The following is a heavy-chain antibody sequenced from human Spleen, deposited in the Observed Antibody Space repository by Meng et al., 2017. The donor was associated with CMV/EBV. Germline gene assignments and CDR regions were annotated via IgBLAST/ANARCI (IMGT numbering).Heavy chain of an antibody. J-gene: IGHJ4*02. Sequence: QVQLLQSGAEVKKSGASVKVSCKASGYTFTGYFLHWVRQAPGQGLEWMGRINPKSDDTNYAQKFLGRVTMTRDTSINTAYMELSRLTFDDTAVYYCAREGYYGSEADYWGQGTLVTVSS. V-gene: IGHV1-2*06. CDR2: INPKSDDT. CDR1: GYTFTGYF. CDR3: AREGYYGSEADY. D-gene: IGHD3-10*01.